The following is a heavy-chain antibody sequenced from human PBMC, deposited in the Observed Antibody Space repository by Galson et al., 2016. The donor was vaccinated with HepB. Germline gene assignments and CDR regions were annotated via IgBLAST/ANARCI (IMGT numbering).Heavy chain of an antibody. J-gene: IGHJ4*02. CDR3: TTWDWGLDC. V-gene: IGHV3-15*05. CDR2: IRNKRDGGTA. CDR1: GLSVSDAW. D-gene: IGHD3/OR15-3a*01. Sequence: SLRLSCAVSGLSVSDAWMTWVRQAPGKGLEWVGNIRNKRDGGTADYGAPVKGRFTISRDDSKNTLYLQMSSLKTDDTAVYSCTTWDWGLDCWGQGTLVTVSS.